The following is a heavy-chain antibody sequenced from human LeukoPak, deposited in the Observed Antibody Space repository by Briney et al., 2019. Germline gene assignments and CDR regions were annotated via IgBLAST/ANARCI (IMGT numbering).Heavy chain of an antibody. J-gene: IGHJ6*03. CDR3: ARTRRGYSYGSHYYYMDV. CDR2: INHSGST. D-gene: IGHD5-18*01. CDR1: GVSFSGYY. V-gene: IGHV4-34*01. Sequence: SETLSLTCAVYGVSFSGYYWSWIRQPPGKGLEWIGEINHSGSTNYNPSLKSRVTISVDTSKNQFSLKLSPVTAADTAVYYCARTRRGYSYGSHYYYMDVWGKGTTVTVSS.